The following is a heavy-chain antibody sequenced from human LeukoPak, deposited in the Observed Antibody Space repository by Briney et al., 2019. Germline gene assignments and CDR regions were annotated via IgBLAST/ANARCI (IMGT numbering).Heavy chain of an antibody. V-gene: IGHV3-11*05. CDR3: ARDWRWAAVGTPTYGMDV. J-gene: IGHJ6*02. Sequence: GGSLRLSCAASGFSFSDYYMTWIRQAPGKGLEWVSYISSSSSYTNYADSVKGRFTISRDNAKNSLYLQMNSLRVEDTAVYYCARDWRWAAVGTPTYGMDVWGQGTTVTVSS. CDR2: ISSSSSYT. D-gene: IGHD6-13*01. CDR1: GFSFSDYY.